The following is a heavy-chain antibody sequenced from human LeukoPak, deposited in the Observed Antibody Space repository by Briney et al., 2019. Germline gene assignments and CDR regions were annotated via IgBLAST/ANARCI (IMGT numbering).Heavy chain of an antibody. CDR2: ISSSSSYI. CDR1: GFTFSSYA. D-gene: IGHD1-26*01. J-gene: IGHJ3*02. CDR3: ARALGIVGAGAFDI. V-gene: IGHV3-21*01. Sequence: PGGSLRLSCAASGFTFSSYAMSWVRQAPGKGLEWVSSISSSSSYIYYADSVKGRFTISRDNAKNSLYLQMNSLRAEDTAVYYCARALGIVGAGAFDIWGQGTMVTVSS.